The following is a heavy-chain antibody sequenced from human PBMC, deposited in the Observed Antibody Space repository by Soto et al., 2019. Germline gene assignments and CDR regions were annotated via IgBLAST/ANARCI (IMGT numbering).Heavy chain of an antibody. Sequence: QVQLVQSGAEVKKPGASVKVSCKASGYTFTSYGISWVRQAPGQGLEWMGWISAYNGNTNYAQKLQGRVTMTTDTXXXXXXXXXXXXXXXXTAVXXXXXXXGAYGMDVWGQGTTVTVSS. J-gene: IGHJ6*02. CDR1: GYTFTSYG. V-gene: IGHV1-18*01. CDR2: ISAYNGNT. CDR3: XXXXGAYGMDV.